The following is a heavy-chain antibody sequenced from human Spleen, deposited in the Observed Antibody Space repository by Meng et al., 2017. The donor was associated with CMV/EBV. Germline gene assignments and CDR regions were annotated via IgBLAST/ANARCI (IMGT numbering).Heavy chain of an antibody. D-gene: IGHD2-2*01. J-gene: IGHJ6*02. CDR1: GGTFSSYA. Sequence: SVKVSCKASGGTFSSYAISWVRQAPGQGLEWMGGIIPIFGTATYAQKFQGRVTITTDESTSTAYMELSSLRSEDTAVYYCARDGADIVVVPAASAVGYYYYGMDVWGQGTTVTVSS. CDR2: IIPIFGTA. CDR3: ARDGADIVVVPAASAVGYYYYGMDV. V-gene: IGHV1-69*05.